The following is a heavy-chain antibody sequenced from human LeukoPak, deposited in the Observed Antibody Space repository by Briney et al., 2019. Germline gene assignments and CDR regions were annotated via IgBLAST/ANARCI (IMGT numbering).Heavy chain of an antibody. CDR1: GGSISSGDYY. V-gene: IGHV4-30-4*01. Sequence: SETLSLTCTVSGGSISSGDYYWSWIRQPPGKGLEWIGYIYYSGSTCYNPSLKSRVTISVDTSKNQFSLKLTSVTAADTAVYYCARSPPPGATAYGVVDYWGQGTLVIVSS. J-gene: IGHJ4*02. CDR3: ARSPPPGATAYGVVDY. D-gene: IGHD3-16*01. CDR2: IYYSGST.